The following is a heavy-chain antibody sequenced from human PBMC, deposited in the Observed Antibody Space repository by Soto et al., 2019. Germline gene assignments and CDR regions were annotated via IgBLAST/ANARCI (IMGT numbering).Heavy chain of an antibody. CDR1: GYTFTSYG. J-gene: IGHJ5*02. CDR2: ISAYNGNT. D-gene: IGHD2-2*01. Sequence: GASVKVSCKASGYTFTSYGISWVRQAPGQGLEWMGWISAYNGNTNYAQKLQGRVTMTTDTSTSTAYMELRSLRSDDTAVYYCARVWCSSTSCYYENWFDPWGQGTLVTVSS. V-gene: IGHV1-18*01. CDR3: ARVWCSSTSCYYENWFDP.